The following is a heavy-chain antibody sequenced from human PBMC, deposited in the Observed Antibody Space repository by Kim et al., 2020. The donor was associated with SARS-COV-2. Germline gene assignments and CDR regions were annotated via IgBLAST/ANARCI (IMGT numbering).Heavy chain of an antibody. V-gene: IGHV3-23*01. D-gene: IGHD6-13*01. J-gene: IGHJ4*02. CDR2: ISGSGGRT. Sequence: GGSLRLSCAASGFTFSSYAMSWVRQAPGKGLEWVSAISGSGGRTYYADSVKGRFTISRDNSKNTLYLQMNSLRAEDTAVYYCAKGSSSWTGVSYFDYWGQGTLVTVSS. CDR1: GFTFSSYA. CDR3: AKGSSSWTGVSYFDY.